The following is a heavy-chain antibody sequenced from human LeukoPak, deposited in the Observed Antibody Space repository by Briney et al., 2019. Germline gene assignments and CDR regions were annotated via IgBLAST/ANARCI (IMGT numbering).Heavy chain of an antibody. CDR2: IYYSGST. D-gene: IGHD4-11*01. CDR1: GGSISSYC. CDR3: ARGYSNFDY. J-gene: IGHJ4*02. Sequence: SETLSLTCTVSGGSISSYCWSWIRQPPGKGLEWIGYIYYSGSTNYNPSLKSRVTISVDTSKNQFSLKLSSVTAADTAVYYCARGYSNFDYWGQGTLVTVSS. V-gene: IGHV4-59*01.